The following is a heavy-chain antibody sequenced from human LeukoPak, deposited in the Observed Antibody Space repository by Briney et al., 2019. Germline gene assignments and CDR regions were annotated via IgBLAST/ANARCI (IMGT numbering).Heavy chain of an antibody. J-gene: IGHJ4*02. CDR1: GFTFSFYW. D-gene: IGHD3-22*01. Sequence: GGSLRLSCVASGFTFSFYWMAWVRQAPGKGLEWVANIKQGGSEKYYVDSVKGRFTISRDNAKNSLYLQMNSLRAEDTAVYYCARDEHQYYSESSGRFDYWGQGTLVTVSS. CDR2: IKQGGSEK. CDR3: ARDEHQYYSESSGRFDY. V-gene: IGHV3-7*04.